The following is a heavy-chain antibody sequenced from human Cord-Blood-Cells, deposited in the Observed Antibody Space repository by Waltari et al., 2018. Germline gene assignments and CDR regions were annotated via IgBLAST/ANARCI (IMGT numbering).Heavy chain of an antibody. D-gene: IGHD1-26*01. CDR2: INANSGGT. V-gene: IGHV1-2*04. CDR1: GYTFTGYY. J-gene: IGHJ3*02. CDR3: ARGGARDAFDI. Sequence: QVQLVQSGAEVKKPGASVKVSCKASGYTFTGYYMPSSRHAPGQGLEWMGWINANSGGTNYAQKFQGWVTMTRDTSISTAYMELSRLRSDDTAVYYCARGGARDAFDIWGQGTMVTVSS.